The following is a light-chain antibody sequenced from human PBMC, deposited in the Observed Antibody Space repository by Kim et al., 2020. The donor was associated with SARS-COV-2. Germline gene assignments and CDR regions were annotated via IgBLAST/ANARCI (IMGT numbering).Light chain of an antibody. CDR1: SLRSYY. J-gene: IGLJ2*01. CDR3: NSRASGDNVV. V-gene: IGLV3-19*01. Sequence: SSELTQDPAVSVALGQTVRITCQGDSLRSYYATWYQQKPGQAPIIVIYVKNIRPPGIPDRFSGSSSGNTASLTIPGTQAGDEADYSCNSRASGDNVVFGG. CDR2: VKN.